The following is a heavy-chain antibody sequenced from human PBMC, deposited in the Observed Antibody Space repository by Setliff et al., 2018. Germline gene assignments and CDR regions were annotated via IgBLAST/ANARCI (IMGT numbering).Heavy chain of an antibody. J-gene: IGHJ4*02. CDR1: GFSFKDYA. CDR3: ARRGTTAFDF. D-gene: IGHD4-4*01. CDR2: ISSGSISTT. Sequence: PGGSLRLSCATSGFSFKDYAMHRVRQAPGKGLEWVSYISSGSISTTHYADSVRGRFTVSRDNAKNTLYLKMNNLRAEDSAVYYCARRGTTAFDFWGLGTLVTVSS. V-gene: IGHV3-48*01.